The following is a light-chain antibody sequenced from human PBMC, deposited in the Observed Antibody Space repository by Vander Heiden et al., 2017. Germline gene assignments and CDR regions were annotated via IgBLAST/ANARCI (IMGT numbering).Light chain of an antibody. Sequence: QSALTQPRSVSGSPGPSVTISCTGTSSDVGGYNYVSWYQQHPGKAPKLMIYDVSKRPSGVPDRFSGSKSGNTASLTISGLQAEDEAEYYCCSYAGSYTLVFGGGTKLTVL. CDR2: DVS. V-gene: IGLV2-11*01. CDR1: SSDVGGYNY. J-gene: IGLJ2*01. CDR3: CSYAGSYTLV.